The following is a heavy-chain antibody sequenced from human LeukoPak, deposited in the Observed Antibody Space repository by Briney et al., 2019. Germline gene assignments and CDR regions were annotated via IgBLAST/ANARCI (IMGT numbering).Heavy chain of an antibody. J-gene: IGHJ4*02. Sequence: PGGSLRLSCAASGFTFSSYSMNWVRQAPGKGLEWDSSISSSSSYIYYADSVKGRFTISRDNAKNSLYLQMNSLRAEDTAVYYCARDTVAGTDFDYWGQGTLVTVSS. CDR3: ARDTVAGTDFDY. CDR2: ISSSSSYI. V-gene: IGHV3-21*01. D-gene: IGHD6-19*01. CDR1: GFTFSSYS.